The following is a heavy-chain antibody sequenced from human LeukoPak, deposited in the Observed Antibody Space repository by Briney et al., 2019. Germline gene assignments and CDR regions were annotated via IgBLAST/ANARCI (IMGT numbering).Heavy chain of an antibody. J-gene: IGHJ3*02. V-gene: IGHV3-73*01. CDR1: GFTFSGSA. CDR3: STYYGDDAFDI. D-gene: IGHD3-10*01. CDR2: IRSKANSYAT. Sequence: GGSLRLSCAASGFTFSGSAMHWVRQASGKGLEWVGRIRSKANSYATAYGVSVKVRFTISRDDSKNTAYLQMNSLRTEDTAVYYCSTYYGDDAFDIWGQGTMVTVSS.